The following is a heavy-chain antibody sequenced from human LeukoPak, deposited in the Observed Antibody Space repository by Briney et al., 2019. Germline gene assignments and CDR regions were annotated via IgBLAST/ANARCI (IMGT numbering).Heavy chain of an antibody. D-gene: IGHD4-17*01. V-gene: IGHV4-34*01. J-gene: IGHJ5*02. CDR2: INHSGST. CDR1: GGSFSGYY. CDR3: VRRRRLRRWFDP. Sequence: SETLSLTCAVYGGSFSGYYWSWIRQPPGKGLEWIGEINHSGSTNYNPSLKSRVTISVDTSKNQFSLKLSSVTAADTAVYYCVRRRRLRRWFDPWGQGTLVTVSS.